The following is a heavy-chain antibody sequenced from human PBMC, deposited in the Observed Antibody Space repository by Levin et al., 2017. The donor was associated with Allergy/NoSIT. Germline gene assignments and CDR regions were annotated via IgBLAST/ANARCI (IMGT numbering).Heavy chain of an antibody. CDR2: ISSSSSYI. CDR3: VISGSGWGAPEYFQH. D-gene: IGHD6-19*01. Sequence: GGSLRLSCAASGFTFSSYSMNWVRQAPGKGLEWVSSISSSSSYIYYADSVKGRFTIPRDNAKNSLYLQMNSLRAEDTAVYYCVISGSGWGAPEYFQHWGQGTLVTVSS. CDR1: GFTFSSYS. V-gene: IGHV3-21*01. J-gene: IGHJ1*01.